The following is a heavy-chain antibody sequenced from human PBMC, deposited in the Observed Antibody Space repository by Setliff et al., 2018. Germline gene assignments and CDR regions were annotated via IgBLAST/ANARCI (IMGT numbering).Heavy chain of an antibody. CDR1: GFTFSGDV. D-gene: IGHD3-3*02. V-gene: IGHV3-30*03. CDR2: ISYDATKK. Sequence: GGSLRLSCVASGFTFSGDVMHWVRQAPGKGLEWVALISYDATKKYYADILEGRFTISRDNSRNTMYLQMNSLRGEDTAVYYCARDRIGPFLSYMDGWGKGTTVTVSS. CDR3: ARDRIGPFLSYMDG. J-gene: IGHJ6*03.